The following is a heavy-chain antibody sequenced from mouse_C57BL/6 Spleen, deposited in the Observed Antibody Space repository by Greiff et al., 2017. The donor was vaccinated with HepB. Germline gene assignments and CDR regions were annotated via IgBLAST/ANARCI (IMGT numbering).Heavy chain of an antibody. Sequence: LQQSGASVKISCKASGYAFSSYWMNWVKQRPGKGLEWIGQIYPGDGDTNYNGKFTGKATLTADKSSSTAYMQLSSLTSEDSAVYFCSRNYGYAMDYWGQGTSVTVSS. V-gene: IGHV1-80*01. D-gene: IGHD2-4*01. J-gene: IGHJ4*01. CDR2: IYPGDGDT. CDR3: SRNYGYAMDY. CDR1: GYAFSSYW.